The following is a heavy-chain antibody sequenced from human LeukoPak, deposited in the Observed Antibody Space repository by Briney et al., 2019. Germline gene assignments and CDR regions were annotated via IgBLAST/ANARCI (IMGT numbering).Heavy chain of an antibody. Sequence: GGSLRLSCTASGFTFGDYAMSWFRQAAGKGLEWVAFISSKAYGGTSEYAATVKGRFTISRDDSKNIAHLQMNSLNTEDPAVYYSARDLSIPPFGCWGQGTLVTGSS. CDR2: ISSKAYGGTS. CDR3: ARDLSIPPFGC. CDR1: GFTFGDYA. J-gene: IGHJ4*02. V-gene: IGHV3-49*03.